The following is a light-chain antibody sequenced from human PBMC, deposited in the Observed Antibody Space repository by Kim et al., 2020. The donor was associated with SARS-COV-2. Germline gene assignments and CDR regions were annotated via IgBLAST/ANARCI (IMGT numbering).Light chain of an antibody. J-gene: IGLJ3*02. V-gene: IGLV1-44*01. CDR2: SNN. CDR3: AAWDDSLNGWV. CDR1: SSNIGSNT. Sequence: GKRVTISCSGGSSNIGSNTVSWYQQLPGTAPKLLIYSNNQRPSRVPDRFSGSKSGTSASLAISGLQSEDEADYYCAAWDDSLNGWVFGGGTQLTVL.